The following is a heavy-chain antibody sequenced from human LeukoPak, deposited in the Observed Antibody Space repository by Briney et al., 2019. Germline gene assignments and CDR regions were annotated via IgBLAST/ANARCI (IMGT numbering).Heavy chain of an antibody. CDR3: ARGRIRYCSGGSCYAEVHWYFAL. CDR2: INHSGST. J-gene: IGHJ2*01. Sequence: SETLSLTCAVYGGSFSGYYWSWIRQPPGKGLEWMGEINHSGSTNYNPSPKSRVTISVDTPKNQFSLKLSSVTAADTAVYYCARGRIRYCSGGSCYAEVHWYFALWGRGTLVTVSS. V-gene: IGHV4-34*01. D-gene: IGHD2-15*01. CDR1: GGSFSGYY.